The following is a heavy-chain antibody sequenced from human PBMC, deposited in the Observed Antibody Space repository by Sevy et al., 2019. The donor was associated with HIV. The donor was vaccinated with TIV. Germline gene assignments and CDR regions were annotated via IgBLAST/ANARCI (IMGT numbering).Heavy chain of an antibody. D-gene: IGHD5-18*01. J-gene: IGHJ4*02. CDR3: ARDGGGYSYGPLGY. CDR2: IYYSGST. V-gene: IGHV4-59*01. Sequence: SETLSLTCTVSGGSISSYYWSWIRQPPGKGLEWIGYIYYSGSTNYNPSLKSRVTISVDTSKNQCSLKLSSVTAADTAVYYCARDGGGYSYGPLGYWGQGTLVTVSS. CDR1: GGSISSYY.